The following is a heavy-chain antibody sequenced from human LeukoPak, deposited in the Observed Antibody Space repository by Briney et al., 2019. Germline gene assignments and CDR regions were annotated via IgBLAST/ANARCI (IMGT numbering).Heavy chain of an antibody. V-gene: IGHV1-46*01. CDR3: ARDHYDSSGYYYVPDY. J-gene: IGHJ4*02. D-gene: IGHD3-22*01. CDR2: INPSGGST. Sequence: ASVKVSCKASGGTFSSYAISWVRQAPGQGLEWMGIINPSGGSTSYAQKFQGRVTMTRDMSTSTVYMELSSLGSEDTAVYYCARDHYDSSGYYYVPDYWGQGTLVTVSS. CDR1: GGTFSSYA.